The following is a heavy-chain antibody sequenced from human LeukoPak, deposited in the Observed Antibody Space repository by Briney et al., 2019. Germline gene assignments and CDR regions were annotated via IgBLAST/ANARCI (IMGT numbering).Heavy chain of an antibody. CDR3: ARRKAGYYYGDF. V-gene: IGHV4-4*02. CDR1: GGSISSSNW. J-gene: IGHJ4*02. CDR2: IYHSGST. Sequence: SETLSLTCAVSGGSISSSNWWSWVRQPPGKGLEWIGEIYHSGSTNYNPSLKSRVTISVDKSKNQFSLKLSSVTAADTAMYYCARRKAGYYYGDFWGQGTLVTVSS. D-gene: IGHD3-9*01.